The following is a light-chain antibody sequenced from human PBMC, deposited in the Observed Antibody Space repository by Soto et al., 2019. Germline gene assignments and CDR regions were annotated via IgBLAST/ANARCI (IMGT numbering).Light chain of an antibody. CDR3: CSLTNGATWV. Sequence: QSALTQPASVSGSPGQSITISCTGTNSDVGSHNFVSWYQQYPGKAPKLLIYEASKRPSGLSNRFSGSKSGNTASLTISGXQAEDEADYYCCSLTNGATWVFGGGTKVTVL. J-gene: IGLJ3*02. V-gene: IGLV2-23*01. CDR1: NSDVGSHNF. CDR2: EAS.